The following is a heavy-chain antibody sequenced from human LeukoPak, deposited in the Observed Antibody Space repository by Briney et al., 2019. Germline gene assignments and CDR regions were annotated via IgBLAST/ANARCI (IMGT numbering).Heavy chain of an antibody. CDR1: GYTFTGYY. Sequence: ASVKASCKASGYTFTGYYMHWVRQAPGQGLEWMGWINPNSGGTNYAQKFQGRVTMTRDTSISTAYMELSRLRSDDTAVYYCARDIVEVVAAENWFDPWGQGTLVTVSS. D-gene: IGHD2-15*01. CDR3: ARDIVEVVAAENWFDP. V-gene: IGHV1-2*02. J-gene: IGHJ5*02. CDR2: INPNSGGT.